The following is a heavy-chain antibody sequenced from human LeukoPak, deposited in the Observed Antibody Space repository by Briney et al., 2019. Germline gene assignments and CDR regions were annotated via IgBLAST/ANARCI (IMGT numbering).Heavy chain of an antibody. V-gene: IGHV1-46*01. J-gene: IGHJ6*02. CDR1: GYTFTSYY. CDR2: INPSGGST. CDR3: ARGRRSYGMDV. Sequence: ASVKVSCKASGYTFTSYYMHWVRQAPGQGLEWMGIINPSGGSTSYAQKFQGRVTMTRNTSISTAYMELSSLRSEDTAVYYCARGRRSYGMDVWGQGTTVTVSS.